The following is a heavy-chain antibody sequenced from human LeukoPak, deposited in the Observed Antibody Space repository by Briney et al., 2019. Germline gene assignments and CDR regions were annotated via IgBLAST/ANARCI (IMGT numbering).Heavy chain of an antibody. D-gene: IGHD3-22*01. J-gene: IGHJ4*02. Sequence: ASVKVSCKASGYTFTSYGISWVRQAPGQGLEWMGWISAYNGNTNYAQKLQGRVTMTTDTSTSTAYMELRSLRSDDTAVYYCAREFGYYDSSGYHTSLPLDYWGQGTLVTVSS. CDR1: GYTFTSYG. CDR3: AREFGYYDSSGYHTSLPLDY. V-gene: IGHV1-18*01. CDR2: ISAYNGNT.